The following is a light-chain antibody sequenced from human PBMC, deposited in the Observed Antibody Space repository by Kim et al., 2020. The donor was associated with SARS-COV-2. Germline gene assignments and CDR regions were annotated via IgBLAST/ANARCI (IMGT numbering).Light chain of an antibody. V-gene: IGKV3-20*01. CDR2: GAS. J-gene: IGKJ1*01. CDR1: QSVSSNY. Sequence: SPGERATLTCRASQSVSSNYLARYQQKPGQAPRLLIYGASSRATGIPDRFSGSGSGTDFTLTITRLEPEDFAVYYCQQYSSSPATFGQGTKVDIK. CDR3: QQYSSSPAT.